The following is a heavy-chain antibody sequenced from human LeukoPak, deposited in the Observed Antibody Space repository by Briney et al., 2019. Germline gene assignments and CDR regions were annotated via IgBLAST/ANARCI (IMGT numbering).Heavy chain of an antibody. V-gene: IGHV3-30*18. J-gene: IGHJ5*02. CDR1: GFTFSSYG. CDR3: AKDWGEATVTNWFDP. Sequence: GRSLRLSCAASGFTFSSYGIHWVCQAPGKGLEWEAVISYDGSNKFYADSVKGRFTISRDNSKNTLFLQMNSLRPEDTAVYYCAKDWGEATVTNWFDPWGQGTLVTVSS. CDR2: ISYDGSNK. D-gene: IGHD4-11*01.